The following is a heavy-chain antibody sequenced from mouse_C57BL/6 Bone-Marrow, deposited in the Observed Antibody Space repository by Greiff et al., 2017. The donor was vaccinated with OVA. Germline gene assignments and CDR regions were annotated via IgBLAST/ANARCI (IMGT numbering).Heavy chain of an antibody. CDR1: GYTFTSYW. Sequence: QVQLKQPGAELVKPGASVKLSCKASGYTFTSYWMHWVKQRPGQGLEWIGMIHPNSGSTNYNEKFKSKATLTVDKSSSTAYMQLSSLTSEDSAVYYCARAPVTTRAMDYWGQGTSVTVSS. CDR2: IHPNSGST. J-gene: IGHJ4*01. V-gene: IGHV1-64*01. D-gene: IGHD2-2*01. CDR3: ARAPVTTRAMDY.